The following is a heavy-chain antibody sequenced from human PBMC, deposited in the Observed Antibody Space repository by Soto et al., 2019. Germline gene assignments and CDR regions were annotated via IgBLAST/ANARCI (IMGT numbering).Heavy chain of an antibody. CDR1: GGTFSSYA. D-gene: IGHD1-1*01. Sequence: GASVKVSCKASGGTFSSYAISWVRQAPGQGLEWMGGIIPIFGTANYAQKFQGRGTITADESTSTAYMELSSLRSEDTAVYYCARVENQAPIAFDIWGQGTMV. V-gene: IGHV1-69*13. CDR2: IIPIFGTA. CDR3: ARVENQAPIAFDI. J-gene: IGHJ3*02.